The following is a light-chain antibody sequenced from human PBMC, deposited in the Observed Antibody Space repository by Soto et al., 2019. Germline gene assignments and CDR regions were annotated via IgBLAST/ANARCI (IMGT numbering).Light chain of an antibody. J-gene: IGLJ1*01. Sequence: QSALTQPPSASGSPVQSVAISCTGTSSDVGRYNYVSWYQQHPRKAPKLMIYEVNKRPSGVPDRFSGSKSGNTASLTVSGLQAEDEADYYCSSYAGSSNVFGTGTKVTVL. CDR1: SSDVGRYNY. CDR2: EVN. CDR3: SSYAGSSNV. V-gene: IGLV2-8*01.